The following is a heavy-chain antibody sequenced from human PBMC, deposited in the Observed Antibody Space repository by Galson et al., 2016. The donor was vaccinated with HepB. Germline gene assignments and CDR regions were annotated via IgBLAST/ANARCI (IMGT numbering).Heavy chain of an antibody. D-gene: IGHD3-16*01. V-gene: IGHV3-15*07. CDR1: GFTFSNAW. J-gene: IGHJ6*02. CDR3: ITDAAAGWGGMDV. Sequence: SLRLSCAASGFTFSNAWMNWVRQAPGKGLELVGRIKSKTDGGTTDYAAPVKGRFTISRDDSKNTLYMQMNSLKAEDTAVYYCITDAAAGWGGMDVWGQGTTVTVSS. CDR2: IKSKTDGGTT.